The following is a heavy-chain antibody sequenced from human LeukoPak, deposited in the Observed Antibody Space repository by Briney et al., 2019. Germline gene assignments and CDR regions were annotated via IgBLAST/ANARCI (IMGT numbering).Heavy chain of an antibody. CDR3: ARSPGLNRDY. CDR2: INPDSGGT. CDR1: GFTFTGYY. J-gene: IGHJ4*03. Sequence: GASVRDSCTASGFTFTGYYMHWVRQAPGQGLEWMGWINPDSGGTNYAQKFKGRVTITRDTSISTAYMELSSLRSDDTAVYYCARSPGLNRDYWGPGTHGTVSS. V-gene: IGHV1-2*02.